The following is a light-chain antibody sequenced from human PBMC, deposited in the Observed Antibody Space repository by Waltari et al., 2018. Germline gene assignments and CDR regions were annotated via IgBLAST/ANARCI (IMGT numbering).Light chain of an antibody. J-gene: IGKJ3*01. CDR2: WAS. V-gene: IGKV4-1*01. CDR3: QQYYGIPFT. CDR1: LYSSGQKNY. Sequence: LYSSGQKNYLAWYQQKAGQPPKLLIYWASTRESGVPDRFSGSGSGTDFTLTISSLQAGDVAVYYCQQYYGIPFTFGPGTKVEIK.